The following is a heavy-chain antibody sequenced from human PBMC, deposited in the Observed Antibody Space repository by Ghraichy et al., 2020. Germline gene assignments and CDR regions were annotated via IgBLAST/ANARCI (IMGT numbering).Heavy chain of an antibody. CDR3: ARESRKAARLLDY. CDR2: ISYDGSNK. V-gene: IGHV3-30*04. Sequence: GGSLRLSCAASGFTFSSYAMHWVRQAPGKGLEWVAVISYDGSNKYYADSVKGRFTISRDNSKNTLYLQMNSLRAEDTAVYYCARESRKAARLLDYWGQGTLVTVSS. J-gene: IGHJ4*02. D-gene: IGHD6-6*01. CDR1: GFTFSSYA.